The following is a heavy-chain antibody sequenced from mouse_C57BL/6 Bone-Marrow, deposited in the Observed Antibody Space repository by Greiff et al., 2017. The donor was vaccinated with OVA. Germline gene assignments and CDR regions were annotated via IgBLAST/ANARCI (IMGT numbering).Heavy chain of an antibody. CDR1: GFTFSDYY. Sequence: EVKVVESGGGLVQPGGSLKLSCAASGFTFSDYYMYWVRQTPEKRLEWVAYISNGGGSTYYPDTVKGRFTISRDNAKNTLYLQMSRLKSEDTAMYYCARHSPTDYYYAMDYWGQGTSVTVSS. CDR3: ARHSPTDYYYAMDY. D-gene: IGHD2-4*01. J-gene: IGHJ4*01. V-gene: IGHV5-12*01. CDR2: ISNGGGST.